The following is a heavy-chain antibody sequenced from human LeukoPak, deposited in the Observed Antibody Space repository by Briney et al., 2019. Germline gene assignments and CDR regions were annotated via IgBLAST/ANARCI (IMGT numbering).Heavy chain of an antibody. D-gene: IGHD3-10*01. CDR1: GYTFTSYA. CDR2: INAGNGNT. CDR3: ARDFKGSGNYYFDY. Sequence: APVKVSCKASGYTFTSYAMHWVRQAPGQRLEWMGWINAGNGNTKYSQKFQGRVTITRDTSASTAYMELSSLRSEDTAVYYCARDFKGSGNYYFDYWGQGTLVTVSS. J-gene: IGHJ4*02. V-gene: IGHV1-3*01.